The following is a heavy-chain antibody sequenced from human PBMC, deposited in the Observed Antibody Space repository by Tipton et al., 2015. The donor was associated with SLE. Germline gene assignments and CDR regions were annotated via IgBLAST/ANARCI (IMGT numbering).Heavy chain of an antibody. V-gene: IGHV3-23*01. CDR2: IGSRGDSA. CDR1: GFTFRHYA. J-gene: IGHJ4*02. CDR3: AKDLSGVSYDLLTGYYVAYYFDY. Sequence: GSLRLSCAASGFTFRHYAMSWVRQTPGKGLEWVSAIGSRGDSAYYADSVEGRFTISRDNSKNTLYLQMSSLRAEDTAVYYCAKDLSGVSYDLLTGYYVAYYFDYWGQGTLVTVSS. D-gene: IGHD3-9*01.